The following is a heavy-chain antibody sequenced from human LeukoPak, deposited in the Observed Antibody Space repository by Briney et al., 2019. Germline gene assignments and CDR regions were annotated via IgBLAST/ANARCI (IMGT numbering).Heavy chain of an antibody. CDR2: INPNNGGT. Sequence: GASVKVSCKASGYTFTGHNMHWVRQAPGQGLEWMGWINPNNGGTNYAQRFQGRVTMTRDTSISTAYMDLNRLRSDDTAVYYCARVVAVTGTPVYYMDVWGKGTTVTVSS. J-gene: IGHJ6*03. CDR3: ARVVAVTGTPVYYMDV. D-gene: IGHD6-19*01. V-gene: IGHV1-2*02. CDR1: GYTFTGHN.